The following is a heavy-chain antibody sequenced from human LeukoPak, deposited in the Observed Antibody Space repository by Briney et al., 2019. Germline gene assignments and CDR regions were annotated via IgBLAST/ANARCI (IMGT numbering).Heavy chain of an antibody. V-gene: IGHV1-18*01. CDR1: GYTFPIYG. Sequence: ASVKVSCKASGYTFPIYGISWVRQAPGQGLEWMGWLSAYNGNTNYAQKLQGRVTMTTDTSTSTAYMELRSLRSDDTAVYYCARGFYCSSTSCYGPYYYYMDVWGKGTTVTVSS. J-gene: IGHJ6*03. D-gene: IGHD2-2*01. CDR3: ARGFYCSSTSCYGPYYYYMDV. CDR2: LSAYNGNT.